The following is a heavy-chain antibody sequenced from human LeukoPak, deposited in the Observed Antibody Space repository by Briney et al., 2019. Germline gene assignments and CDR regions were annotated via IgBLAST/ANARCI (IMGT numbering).Heavy chain of an antibody. CDR1: GGSFTSYA. V-gene: IGHV1-69*13. J-gene: IGHJ4*02. CDR3: ARVAMAENYYDSSGYFDY. Sequence: GASVTVSCKASGGSFTSYAFRWVRQAPGQGLEWMGGIIPLFGTANYAQKFQGRVTITADESTSTVYMELGSLKAEDTAVYYCARVAMAENYYDSSGYFDYWGQGTLVTVSS. D-gene: IGHD3-22*01. CDR2: IIPLFGTA.